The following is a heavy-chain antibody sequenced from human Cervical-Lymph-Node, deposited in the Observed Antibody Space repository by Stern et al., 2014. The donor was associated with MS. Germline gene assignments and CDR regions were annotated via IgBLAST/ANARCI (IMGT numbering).Heavy chain of an antibody. CDR3: AREATLIVVGIDY. Sequence: VQLVESGPKMQKPGASVKVSCKASGYTFTAFFIHWVRHVPGQGLEWMGRLDPNSDDPTYAQKFQDRVTLTRDTSIGTAYLELSRLTSADTAVYCCAREATLIVVGIDYWGQGTQVTVSS. J-gene: IGHJ4*02. CDR1: GYTFTAFF. CDR2: LDPNSDDP. V-gene: IGHV1-2*06. D-gene: IGHD3-22*01.